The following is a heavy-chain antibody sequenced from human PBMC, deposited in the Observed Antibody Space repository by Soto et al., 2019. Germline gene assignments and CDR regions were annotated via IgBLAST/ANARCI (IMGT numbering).Heavy chain of an antibody. CDR1: GYTLTELS. D-gene: IGHD3-10*01. Sequence: GASVKVSCKVSGYTLTELSIHWVRQAPGEGLEWMGGFDLENGETIYAQRFQGRVTMTEESSADTPYMELSSLRSEATAVYYCAIAVRRSNQLDHWGQGTMVTVSS. J-gene: IGHJ4*02. CDR3: AIAVRRSNQLDH. V-gene: IGHV1-24*01. CDR2: FDLENGET.